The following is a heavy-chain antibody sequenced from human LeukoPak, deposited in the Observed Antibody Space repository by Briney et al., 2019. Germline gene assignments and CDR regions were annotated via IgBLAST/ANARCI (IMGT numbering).Heavy chain of an antibody. J-gene: IGHJ3*01. Sequence: ASVKVSCKASGYTFTSYGISWVRQAPGQGLEWMGWISAYNGNTNYAQKLQGRVTITTDTSTSTAYMELRSLRSDDTAVYYCARDGTRLCLRAFFFFNWGGKGKMPTVS. D-gene: IGHD5-18*01. CDR3: ARDGTRLCLRAFFFFNW. V-gene: IGHV1-18*04. CDR2: ISAYNGNT. CDR1: GYTFTSYG.